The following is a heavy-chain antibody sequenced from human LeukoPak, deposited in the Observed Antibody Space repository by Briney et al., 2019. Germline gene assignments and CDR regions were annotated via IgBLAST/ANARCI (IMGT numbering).Heavy chain of an antibody. Sequence: PGGSLRLSCAASGXSFSSYWMHWVRQAPGKGLVWVARISPDGSSALSADSVRGRSTISRDNADNTLYLQLNSLRAEDTAVYYCARVSFCPRCHFDYWGQGTLVTVSS. D-gene: IGHD2/OR15-2a*01. V-gene: IGHV3-74*03. CDR3: ARVSFCPRCHFDY. J-gene: IGHJ4*02. CDR2: ISPDGSSA. CDR1: GXSFSSYW.